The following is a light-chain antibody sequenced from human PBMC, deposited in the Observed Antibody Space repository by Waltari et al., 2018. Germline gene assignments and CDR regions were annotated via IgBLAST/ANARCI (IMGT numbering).Light chain of an antibody. Sequence: SYELTQPPSLSVAPGQTASVPRGGNNIGRQSVPWYQQKPGRAPVLVAYDNSVRPSGIPDRFSGSNSGNTATLTINRVEAGDEADYFCQVWDSSTDSVVFGGGTKLAVL. CDR1: NIGRQS. J-gene: IGLJ2*01. CDR3: QVWDSSTDSVV. CDR2: DNS. V-gene: IGLV3-21*02.